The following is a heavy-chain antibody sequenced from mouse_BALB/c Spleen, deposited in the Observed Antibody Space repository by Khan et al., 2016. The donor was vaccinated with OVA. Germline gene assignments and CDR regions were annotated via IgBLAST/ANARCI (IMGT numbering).Heavy chain of an antibody. D-gene: IGHD2-14*01. Sequence: QIQLVQSGPELKKPGETVRISCKASGYTFTTAGIQWVQKMPGKGLKWIGWINTHSGVPKYAEDFTGRFAFSLEISVNTAYLQITNLKNEDTATYFGARGGAAYYRNDGGAREYWSQGTSVTVSS. J-gene: IGHJ4*01. CDR3: ARGGAAYYRNDGGAREY. CDR1: GYTFTTAG. CDR2: INTHSGVP. V-gene: IGHV9-4*02.